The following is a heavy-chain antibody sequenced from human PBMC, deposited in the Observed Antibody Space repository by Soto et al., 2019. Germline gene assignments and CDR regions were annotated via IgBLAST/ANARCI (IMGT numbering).Heavy chain of an antibody. Sequence: QVQLVQSGAEVKKPGASAKVSCKASGYTFTSYAMHWVREAPGQRLEWMGWINAGNGNTKYSQKFQGRVTITRDTSASTAYMELSSLRSEDTAVYYCASTTGTTSPYYYYGMDVWGQGTTVTVSS. CDR2: INAGNGNT. CDR3: ASTTGTTSPYYYYGMDV. J-gene: IGHJ6*02. CDR1: GYTFTSYA. V-gene: IGHV1-3*01. D-gene: IGHD1-1*01.